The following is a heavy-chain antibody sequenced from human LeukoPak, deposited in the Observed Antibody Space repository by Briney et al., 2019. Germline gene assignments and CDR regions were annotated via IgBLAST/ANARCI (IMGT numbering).Heavy chain of an antibody. Sequence: SETLSLTSTVSGGSISSHYWCWIRQPPGKRLEWVGYIYYSGSTNYTPSLKSRVTISVDTSKNQFSLKMSSVTAADTAVYYCARSSWYPDAFDIWGQGTMVTVSS. CDR3: ARSSWYPDAFDI. V-gene: IGHV4-59*11. CDR1: GGSISSHY. CDR2: IYYSGST. J-gene: IGHJ3*02. D-gene: IGHD6-13*01.